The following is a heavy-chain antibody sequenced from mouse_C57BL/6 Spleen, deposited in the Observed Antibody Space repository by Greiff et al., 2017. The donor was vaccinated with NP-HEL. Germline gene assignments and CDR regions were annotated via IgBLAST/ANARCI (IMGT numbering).Heavy chain of an antibody. Sequence: QVQLQQPGAELVKPGASVKLSCKASGYTFTSYWMHWVKQRPGQGLEWIGMIHPNSGSTNYNEKFKSKATLTVDQSSSTAYMQLSSLTSEDSAVYYCARPLITTVVSPWFAYWGQGTLVTVSA. J-gene: IGHJ3*01. CDR3: ARPLITTVVSPWFAY. D-gene: IGHD1-1*01. V-gene: IGHV1-64*01. CDR2: IHPNSGST. CDR1: GYTFTSYW.